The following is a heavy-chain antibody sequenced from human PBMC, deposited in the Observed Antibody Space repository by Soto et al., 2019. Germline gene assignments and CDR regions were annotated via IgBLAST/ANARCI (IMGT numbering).Heavy chain of an antibody. CDR2: ISSNGGST. CDR1: GFTFSSYA. CDR3: ARDYNDVWSGHFDY. Sequence: GGSLRLSCAASGFTFSSYAMHWVRQAPGKGLEYVSAISSNGGSTYYANSVKGRFTISRDNSKNTLYLQMGSLRAEDMAVYYCARDYNDVWSGHFDYWGQGALVTVSS. D-gene: IGHD3-3*01. J-gene: IGHJ4*02. V-gene: IGHV3-64*01.